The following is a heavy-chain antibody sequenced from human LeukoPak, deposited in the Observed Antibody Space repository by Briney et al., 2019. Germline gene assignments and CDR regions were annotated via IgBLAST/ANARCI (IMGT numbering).Heavy chain of an antibody. CDR3: ALTMVRGVPMTGGY. V-gene: IGHV3-30-3*01. D-gene: IGHD3-10*01. Sequence: GGSLRLSCAASGFTFSSYAMHGVRQAPGKGLDWVAVISYDGSNKYYADSVKGRFTISRDNSKNTLYLQMNSLRAEDTAVYYCALTMVRGVPMTGGYWGQGTLVTVSS. CDR2: ISYDGSNK. CDR1: GFTFSSYA. J-gene: IGHJ4*02.